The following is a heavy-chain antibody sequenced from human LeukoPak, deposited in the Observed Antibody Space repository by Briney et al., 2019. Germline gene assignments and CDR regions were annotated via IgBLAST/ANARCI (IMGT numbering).Heavy chain of an antibody. Sequence: PSETLSLTCAASGYSISSVYYRGLIRQPPGKGLEWSGSIYHSGSTYYNPSLKSRVTISVDTSKNQFSLKLSSVTAADTDVYYCARGRYSGRKRPAEFDYWGQGTLVTVSS. CDR1: GYSISSVYY. D-gene: IGHD1-26*01. V-gene: IGHV4-38-2*01. CDR2: IYHSGST. CDR3: ARGRYSGRKRPAEFDY. J-gene: IGHJ4*02.